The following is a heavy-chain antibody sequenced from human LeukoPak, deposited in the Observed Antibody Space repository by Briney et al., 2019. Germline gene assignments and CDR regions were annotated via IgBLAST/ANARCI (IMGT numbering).Heavy chain of an antibody. CDR2: IYHSGST. V-gene: IGHV4-38-2*01. CDR3: ARSRGYSYGYRFDY. J-gene: IGHJ4*02. D-gene: IGHD5-18*01. CDR1: GYSISSGYY. Sequence: SETLSLTCAVSGYSISSGYYWGWIRQPPGKGLEWIGSIYHSGSTYYNPSLKSRVTISVDTSKNQLSLRLTSVTAADTAVYYCARSRGYSYGYRFDYWGQGTLVTVSS.